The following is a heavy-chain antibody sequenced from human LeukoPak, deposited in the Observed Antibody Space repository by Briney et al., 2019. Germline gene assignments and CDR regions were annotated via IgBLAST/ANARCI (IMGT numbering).Heavy chain of an antibody. V-gene: IGHV1-8*01. D-gene: IGHD4-17*01. Sequence: ASVKVSCKASGYTYTSYDINWVRQATGQGLEWMGWMNPNSGNTGYAQKFQGRVTMTRNTSISTAYMELSSLRSEDTAVYYCARSEVTTDWFDPWGQGTLVTVSS. CDR3: ARSEVTTDWFDP. CDR2: MNPNSGNT. CDR1: GYTYTSYD. J-gene: IGHJ5*02.